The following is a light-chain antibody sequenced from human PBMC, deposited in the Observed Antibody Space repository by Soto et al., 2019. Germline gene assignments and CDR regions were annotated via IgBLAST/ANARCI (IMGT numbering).Light chain of an antibody. CDR1: QSVRNNY. CDR2: DAS. Sequence: EIVLTQSPDTLSLSPGERATLSCRASQSVRNNYLAWYQQKPGQAPRFLIYDASSRATGIPDRFSGSGSGTDFTLTISRLEPEDFAVCYCQQYGSTPLTFGGGTKVDIK. V-gene: IGKV3-20*01. J-gene: IGKJ4*01. CDR3: QQYGSTPLT.